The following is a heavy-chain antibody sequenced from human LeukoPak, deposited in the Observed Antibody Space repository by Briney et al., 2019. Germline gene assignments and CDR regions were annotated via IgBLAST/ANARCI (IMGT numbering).Heavy chain of an antibody. CDR1: AFTFLSFS. Sequence: GGSLRLSCPASAFTFLSFSMNWVRQAPREVLDWVSSISSSSSYIYYADSVKGRFTISRDNAKNSLYLQMNSLRAEDTAVYYCARSYSPSGDYYYYGMDVWGQGTTVTVSS. V-gene: IGHV3-21*01. CDR3: ARSYSPSGDYYYYGMDV. CDR2: ISSSSSYI. J-gene: IGHJ6*02. D-gene: IGHD2-15*01.